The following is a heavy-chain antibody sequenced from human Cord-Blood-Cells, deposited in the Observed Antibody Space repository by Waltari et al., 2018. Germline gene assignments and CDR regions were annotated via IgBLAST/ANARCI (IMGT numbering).Heavy chain of an antibody. CDR3: ARLVYGDYY. D-gene: IGHD4-17*01. CDR1: GGSISSSSYY. J-gene: IGHJ4*02. Sequence: QLQLQESGPGLVTPSETLSLTCTVSGGSISSSSYYWGWIRQPPGKGLGWIGSIYYSGSTYYNPSLKSRVTISVDTSKNQFSLKLSSVTAADTAVYYCARLVYGDYYWGQGTLVTVSS. V-gene: IGHV4-39*01. CDR2: IYYSGST.